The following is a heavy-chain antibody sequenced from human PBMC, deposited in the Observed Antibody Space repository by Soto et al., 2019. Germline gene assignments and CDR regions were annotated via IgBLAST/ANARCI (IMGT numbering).Heavy chain of an antibody. CDR3: ARERTGTTSMDV. V-gene: IGHV1-8*01. D-gene: IGHD1-1*01. CDR2: MNPNSGNT. CDR1: GYTFTSYD. J-gene: IGHJ6*02. Sequence: QVQLVQSGAEVKKPGASVKVSCKASGYTFTSYDIKWVRQATGQGLEWMGWMNPNSGNTGYAQKFQGRVTMTRTTSISTAYIEQSSLRSEDTAVYYGARERTGTTSMDVWDQGTTVTVSS.